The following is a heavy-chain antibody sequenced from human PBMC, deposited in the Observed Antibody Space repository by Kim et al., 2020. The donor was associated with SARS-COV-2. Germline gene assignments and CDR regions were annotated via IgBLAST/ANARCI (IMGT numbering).Heavy chain of an antibody. D-gene: IGHD4-17*01. V-gene: IGHV4-61*02. CDR3: ARDYGGNFYYFDY. Sequence: YNPSLQSRCTRSVDTSKNQFSLKLSSVTAADTAVYYCARDYGGNFYYFDYWGQGTLVTVSS. J-gene: IGHJ4*02.